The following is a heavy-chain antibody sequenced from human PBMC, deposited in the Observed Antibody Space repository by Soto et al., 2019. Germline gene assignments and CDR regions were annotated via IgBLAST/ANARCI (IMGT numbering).Heavy chain of an antibody. CDR3: ARGSGSYYYYYYGMDV. CDR1: GYTFTGYY. V-gene: IGHV1-2*04. D-gene: IGHD1-26*01. Sequence: ASVKVSCKASGYTFTGYYMHWVLQAAGQGLEWMGWINPNSGGTNYAQKFQGWVTMTRDTFISTAYMELSRLRSDDTAVYYCARGSGSYYYYYYGMDVWGQGTTVTVSS. J-gene: IGHJ6*02. CDR2: INPNSGGT.